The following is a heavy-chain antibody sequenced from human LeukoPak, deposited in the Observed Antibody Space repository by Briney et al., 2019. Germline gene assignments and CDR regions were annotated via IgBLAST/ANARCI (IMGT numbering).Heavy chain of an antibody. CDR2: VLSDGSDQ. V-gene: IGHV3-30*04. J-gene: IGHJ6*03. D-gene: IGHD2/OR15-2a*01. CDR1: GFTFNTYA. Sequence: PGGSLRLSCEASGFTFNTYAMKWVRQAPGKGLEWMAVVLSDGSDQYYADSVQGRFTISRENSKNTLYLQMDNLRVEDTAVCYCARVSKPGWYDYYYMDVWGRGTTVIVSS. CDR3: ARVSKPGWYDYYYMDV.